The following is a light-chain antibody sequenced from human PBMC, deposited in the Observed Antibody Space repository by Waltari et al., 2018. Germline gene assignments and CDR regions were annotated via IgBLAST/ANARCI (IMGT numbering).Light chain of an antibody. CDR3: CTYPCSSARV. CDR2: GVT. V-gene: IGLV2-14*01. CDR1: SSDVGGYNY. Sequence: QSALTQPASVSGSPGQSITISCTGTSSDVGGYNYVSWYQQHPGKAPKLVIFGVTKRPSGISSRCSGSKSGNTASRSISGPRAEEEAAYYCCTYPCSSARVCGRGTKLTVL. J-gene: IGLJ3*02.